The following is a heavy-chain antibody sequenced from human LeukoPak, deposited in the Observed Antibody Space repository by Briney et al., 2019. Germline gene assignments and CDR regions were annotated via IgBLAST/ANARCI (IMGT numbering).Heavy chain of an antibody. CDR3: AADLSNPRMGASYLDS. V-gene: IGHV1-58*01. CDR1: GFTSTNFA. J-gene: IGHJ4*02. CDR2: IIVGSGAT. D-gene: IGHD3-16*01. Sequence: SVKVSCTASGFTSTNFAVQWVRQARGQRLEWIGWIIVGSGATKCAQDFQERVTITRDSSTSTLYMELRSLTSEDTAVYYCAADLSNPRMGASYLDSWGQGTLVTVSS.